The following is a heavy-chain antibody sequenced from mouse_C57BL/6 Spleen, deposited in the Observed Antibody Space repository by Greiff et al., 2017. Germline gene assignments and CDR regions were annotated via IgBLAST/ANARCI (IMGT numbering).Heavy chain of an antibody. D-gene: IGHD1-1*01. CDR3: ARGGVTTVVEDY. Sequence: QVQLQQSGAELVKPGASVKISCKASGYAFSSYWMNWVKQRPGKGLEWIGQIYPGDGVTNYNGKFKGKATLTADKSSSTAYMQLSSLTSEDSAVYFCARGGVTTVVEDYWGKGTTLTVSS. V-gene: IGHV1-80*01. J-gene: IGHJ2*01. CDR2: IYPGDGVT. CDR1: GYAFSSYW.